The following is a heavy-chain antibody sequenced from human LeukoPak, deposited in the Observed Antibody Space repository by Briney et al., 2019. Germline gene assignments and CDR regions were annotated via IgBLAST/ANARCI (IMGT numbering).Heavy chain of an antibody. CDR1: GGSFSGYY. CDR3: ARDSLRIQSGTTP. V-gene: IGHV4-34*01. D-gene: IGHD1-1*01. J-gene: IGHJ5*02. Sequence: SETLSLTCAVDGGSFSGYYCSWIRQPPGKGLEWIGEINHSGSTKYNPSLKSRVTISVDTPKNQFSLRLNSVTAADTALYYCARDSLRIQSGTTPWGQGTLVTVSS. CDR2: INHSGST.